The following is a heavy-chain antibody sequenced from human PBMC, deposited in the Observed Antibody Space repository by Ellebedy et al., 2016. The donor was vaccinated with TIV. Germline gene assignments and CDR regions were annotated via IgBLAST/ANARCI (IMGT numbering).Heavy chain of an antibody. CDR1: GTPINNNNFY. D-gene: IGHD3-9*01. Sequence: MPSETLSLTCTVSGTPINNNNFYWGWIRQSPGKGLEWIGTIYYSGITYYNPSLRGRITIHINTSRNQFSLKVSSVTAADTALYYCATHPFDIRTHFDYWGQGALVTVSS. CDR3: ATHPFDIRTHFDY. V-gene: IGHV4-39*01. CDR2: IYYSGIT. J-gene: IGHJ4*02.